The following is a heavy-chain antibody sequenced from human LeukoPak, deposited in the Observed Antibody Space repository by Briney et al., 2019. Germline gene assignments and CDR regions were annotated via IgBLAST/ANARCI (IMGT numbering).Heavy chain of an antibody. Sequence: SETLSLTCTVSGGSISGSSYYWGWIRQPPGKGLEWIGSIYYSGSTYYKPSLKSRVTISVDTSKNQFSLKLSSVTAADTAVYYCARDRIAVAGDNWFDPWGQGTLVTVSS. CDR1: GGSISGSSYY. J-gene: IGHJ5*02. D-gene: IGHD6-19*01. V-gene: IGHV4-39*02. CDR3: ARDRIAVAGDNWFDP. CDR2: IYYSGST.